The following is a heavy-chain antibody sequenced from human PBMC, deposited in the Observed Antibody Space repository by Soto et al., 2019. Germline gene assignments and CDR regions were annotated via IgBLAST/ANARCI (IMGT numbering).Heavy chain of an antibody. D-gene: IGHD2-21*02. J-gene: IGHJ5*02. Sequence: GGSLRLSCAASGFNFTNHWMHWVRQAPGKGLVWVSRITSDWKSKAYAESVKGRFAISRDNAKNTVYLQMNGLTVEDTAVYYCARESGDWPLNWFDPWGQGTLVTVSS. CDR2: ITSDWKSK. CDR3: ARESGDWPLNWFDP. CDR1: GFNFTNHW. V-gene: IGHV3-74*01.